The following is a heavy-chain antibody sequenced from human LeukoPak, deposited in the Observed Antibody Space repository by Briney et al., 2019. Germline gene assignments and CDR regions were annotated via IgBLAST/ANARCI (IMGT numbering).Heavy chain of an antibody. CDR1: GFTFSGSA. CDR3: ARDWRYCSGGSCYSDSYGMDV. Sequence: GGSLRLSCAASGFTFSGSAMSWVRQAPGKGLEWVSGVSGSGSSTYYAGSVKGRFTISRDNSKNTLYLQMNSLRAEDTAVYYCARDWRYCSGGSCYSDSYGMDVWGQGTTVTVSS. V-gene: IGHV3-23*01. D-gene: IGHD2-15*01. CDR2: VSGSGSST. J-gene: IGHJ6*02.